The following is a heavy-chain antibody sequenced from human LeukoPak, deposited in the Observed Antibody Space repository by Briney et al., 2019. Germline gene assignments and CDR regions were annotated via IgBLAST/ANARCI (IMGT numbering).Heavy chain of an antibody. J-gene: IGHJ4*02. Sequence: SETLSLTCAVYGGSFSGYYWSWIRQPPGKGLEWIGEINHSGSTNYNPSLKSRVTISVDTSKNQFSLKLSSVTAADTAVYYCARVGRIAARPGNWGQGTLVTVSS. V-gene: IGHV4-34*01. CDR2: INHSGST. CDR1: GGSFSGYY. CDR3: ARVGRIAARPGN. D-gene: IGHD6-6*01.